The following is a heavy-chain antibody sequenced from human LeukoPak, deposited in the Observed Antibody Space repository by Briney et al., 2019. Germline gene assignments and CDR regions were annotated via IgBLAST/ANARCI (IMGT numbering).Heavy chain of an antibody. D-gene: IGHD2-21*02. CDR2: ISGSGGNT. CDR3: AKRGGLPPLDYYYYYMDV. Sequence: PGGSLRLSCAASGFTFSSYGMHWVRQAPGKGLEWVSGISGSGGNTYYADSLKGRFTISRDNSKNTLYLQMNSLRAEDTAVYYCAKRGGLPPLDYYYYYMDVWGKGTTVTVSS. V-gene: IGHV3-23*01. J-gene: IGHJ6*03. CDR1: GFTFSSYG.